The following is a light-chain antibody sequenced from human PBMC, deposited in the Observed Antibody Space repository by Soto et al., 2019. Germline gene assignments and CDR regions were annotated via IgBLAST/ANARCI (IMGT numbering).Light chain of an antibody. CDR2: EVN. CDR3: LSHSVSSNG. CDR1: SSDVGASDY. V-gene: IGLV2-8*01. J-gene: IGLJ1*01. Sequence: QSALTQPPSASGSPGQSVAISCTGTSSDVGASDYVSWYQQHSGKAPKLLLYEVNKRPSGVPDRFSGSKSGNTASLTVSALQADDEADYYCLSHSVSSNGLGTGTKLTVL.